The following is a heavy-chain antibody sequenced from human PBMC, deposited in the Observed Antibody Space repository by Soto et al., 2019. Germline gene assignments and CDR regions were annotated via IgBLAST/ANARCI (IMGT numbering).Heavy chain of an antibody. V-gene: IGHV4-59*08. CDR3: ARLNYGSGSYYWFDP. Sequence: QVQLQQSGPGLVKPSETLSLTCSVSGGSISSYYWSWIRQPPGKGLEWIGYIYSSGSTNYNPSLKSRVTISVDTSKSQFSLKLTSMTAADTAMYYCARLNYGSGSYYWFDPWGQGTLVTVSS. CDR2: IYSSGST. CDR1: GGSISSYY. J-gene: IGHJ5*02. D-gene: IGHD3-10*01.